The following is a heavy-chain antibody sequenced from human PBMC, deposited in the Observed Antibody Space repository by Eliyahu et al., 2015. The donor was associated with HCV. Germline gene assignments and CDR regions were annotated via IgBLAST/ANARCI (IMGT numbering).Heavy chain of an antibody. D-gene: IGHD2/OR15-2a*01. CDR1: GFTFSSYA. CDR2: ITGSGGST. J-gene: IGHJ4*02. V-gene: IGHV3-23*01. Sequence: EVQLLESGGGLVQPGGSLRLSCAASGFTFSSYAMSWVRQAPGKGLEWVSAITGSGGSTYYADSVKGRFTFSRDNSKNTLYLQMNSLRAEDTAVYYCAKFNSPLGYGPDYWGQGTLVTVSS. CDR3: AKFNSPLGYGPDY.